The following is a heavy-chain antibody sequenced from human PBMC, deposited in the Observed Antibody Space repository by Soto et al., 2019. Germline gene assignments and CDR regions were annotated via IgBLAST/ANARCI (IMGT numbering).Heavy chain of an antibody. V-gene: IGHV1-46*01. CDR3: ARDTDIVVVPAAMLFYYYYGMDV. D-gene: IGHD2-2*01. CDR1: GYTFTSYY. J-gene: IGHJ6*02. CDR2: INPSGGST. Sequence: GASVKVSCKASGYTFTSYYMHWVRQAPGQGLEWMGIINPSGGSTSYAQKFQGRVTMTRDTSTSTVYMELSSLRSEDTAVYYCARDTDIVVVPAAMLFYYYYGMDVWGQGTTVTVSS.